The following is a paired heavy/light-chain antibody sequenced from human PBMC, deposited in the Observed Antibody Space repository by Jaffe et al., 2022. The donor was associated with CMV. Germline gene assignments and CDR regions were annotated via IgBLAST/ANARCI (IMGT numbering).Light chain of an antibody. CDR1: QDITNF. J-gene: IGKJ2*01. V-gene: IGKV1-33*01. Sequence: DIQMTQSPSSLSASVGDRVTITCQASQDITNFLSWFQQKPGKAPKLLIYDASNLEAGVPSRFSGSGSGTDFTFTISSLQPEDIATYYCQQYESLPPYTFGQGTKLEI. CDR3: QQYESLPPYT. CDR2: DAS.
Heavy chain of an antibody. CDR3: AKDRWDLELPFDS. CDR1: GFTFRSYA. D-gene: IGHD1-7*01. CDR2: ISGSGDRT. V-gene: IGHV3-23*01. Sequence: EIQLLESGGGLVQPGGSLRLSCAASGFTFRSYAMSWVRQAPGKGLEWVSSISGSGDRTYHADSVKGRFTISRDNSKNTLYLQMNSLRAGDTAVYYCAKDRWDLELPFDSWGQGTLVTVSS. J-gene: IGHJ4*02.